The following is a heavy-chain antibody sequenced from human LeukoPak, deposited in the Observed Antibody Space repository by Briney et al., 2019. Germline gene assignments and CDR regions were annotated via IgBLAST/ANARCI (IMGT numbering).Heavy chain of an antibody. CDR1: GFTFSSYS. V-gene: IGHV3-21*01. CDR2: ISSSSSYI. CDR3: ARVSMLFSYYYYMDV. Sequence: SGGSLRLSCAASGFTFSSYSMNWVRQAPGKGLEWVSSISSSSSYIYYADSVKGRFTISRDNAKNSLYLQMNSLRAEDTAVYYCARVSMLFSYYYYMDVWGKGTTVTVPS. J-gene: IGHJ6*03. D-gene: IGHD3-10*02.